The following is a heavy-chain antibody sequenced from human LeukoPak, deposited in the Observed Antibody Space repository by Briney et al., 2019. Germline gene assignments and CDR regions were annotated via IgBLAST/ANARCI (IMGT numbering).Heavy chain of an antibody. CDR2: ISGDGGST. J-gene: IGHJ4*02. D-gene: IGHD3-22*01. CDR3: AKDTGYDSSGYTDY. Sequence: GGSLRLSCAASGFTFGDYARHWVRQAPGKGLEWVSLISGDGGSTYYADSVKGRFTISRDNSKNSLYLQMNSLRTEDTALYYCAKDTGYDSSGYTDYWGQGTLVTVSS. CDR1: GFTFGDYA. V-gene: IGHV3-43*02.